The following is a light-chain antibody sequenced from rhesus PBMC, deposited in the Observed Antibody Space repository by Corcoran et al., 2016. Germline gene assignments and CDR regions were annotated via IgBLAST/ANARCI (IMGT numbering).Light chain of an antibody. CDR1: QSISSW. V-gene: IGKV1-22*01. Sequence: DIQMTQSPSSLSASVGDTVTITCRASQSISSWLAWSQQKPGKAPKLLIYKASTLQSGVPSRYSGSGSGTDFTLTISSLQSEDFATYYCQQYSSSPYIFGQGTKAEIK. CDR2: KAS. J-gene: IGKJ2*01. CDR3: QQYSSSPYI.